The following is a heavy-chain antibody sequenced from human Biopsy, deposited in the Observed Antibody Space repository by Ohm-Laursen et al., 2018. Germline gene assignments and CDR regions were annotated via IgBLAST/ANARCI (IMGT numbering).Heavy chain of an antibody. CDR1: GDTFTTSA. J-gene: IGHJ6*02. Sequence: SVKVSCKASGDTFTTSAISWVRQVPGQGLDWMGRIIPILGTVDYGQNFQGRVTIRADTSTTFLELTSLRYDDTAVYYCARATNSTGWPYHYFYGMDVWGQGTTVTVSS. CDR3: ARATNSTGWPYHYFYGMDV. D-gene: IGHD2/OR15-2a*01. CDR2: IIPILGTV. V-gene: IGHV1-69*04.